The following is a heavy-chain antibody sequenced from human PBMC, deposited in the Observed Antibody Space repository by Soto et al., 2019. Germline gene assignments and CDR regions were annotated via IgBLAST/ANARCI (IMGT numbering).Heavy chain of an antibody. Sequence: QVQLVQSGAEVKKPVASVKVSCKASGYTFTSYDINWVRQATGQGLEWMGWMNPNSGNTGYAQKFKGRVTMTRNTSISTAYMELSSLRSEDTAVYYCARGRGVILQQIGDYWGQGTLVTVSS. CDR3: ARGRGVILQQIGDY. CDR1: GYTFTSYD. CDR2: MNPNSGNT. D-gene: IGHD2-15*01. J-gene: IGHJ4*02. V-gene: IGHV1-8*01.